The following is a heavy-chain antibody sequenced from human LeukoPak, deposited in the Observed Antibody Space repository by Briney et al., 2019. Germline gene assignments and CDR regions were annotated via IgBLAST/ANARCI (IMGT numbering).Heavy chain of an antibody. Sequence: GGSLRLSCAASGFTFSSYSMNWVRQAPGKGLEWVSYISSSSSTIYYADSVKGRFTISRDNAKNSLYLQMNSLRAEDTAVYYCARDGYYDSSGPDYWGQGTLVTVSS. J-gene: IGHJ4*02. D-gene: IGHD3-22*01. CDR3: ARDGYYDSSGPDY. CDR2: ISSSSSTI. CDR1: GFTFSSYS. V-gene: IGHV3-48*04.